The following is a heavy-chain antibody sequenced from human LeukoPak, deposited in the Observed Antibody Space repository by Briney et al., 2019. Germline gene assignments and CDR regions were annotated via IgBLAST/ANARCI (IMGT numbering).Heavy chain of an antibody. J-gene: IGHJ1*01. Sequence: GGSLRLSCAASGFSFRNAWMSWVRQAPGKGLEWVSYISSSSSDTNYADSVRGRFAISRDNANKSLYLQMNSLRDEDTAVYYCARVGATWYFQHWGQGALVTVSS. V-gene: IGHV3-11*06. CDR3: ARVGATWYFQH. CDR2: ISSSSSDT. D-gene: IGHD1-26*01. CDR1: GFSFRNAW.